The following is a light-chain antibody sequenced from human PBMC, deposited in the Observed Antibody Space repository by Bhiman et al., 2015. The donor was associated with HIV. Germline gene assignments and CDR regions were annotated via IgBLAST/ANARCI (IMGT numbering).Light chain of an antibody. CDR2: DVS. Sequence: QSALTQPASVSGSPGQSITISCNGTSSDIGAFNFVSWYQQHPGKVPNLIIYDVSKRPSGVSDRFSGSKTGSTASLTVSGLQTEDEADYYCCSYAGISTFAYVFGTGTRVTVL. J-gene: IGLJ1*01. V-gene: IGLV2-23*02. CDR1: SSDIGAFNF. CDR3: CSYAGISTFAYV.